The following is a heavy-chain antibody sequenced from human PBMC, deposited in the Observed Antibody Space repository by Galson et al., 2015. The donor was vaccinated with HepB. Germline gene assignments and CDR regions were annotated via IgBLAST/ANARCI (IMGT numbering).Heavy chain of an antibody. V-gene: IGHV3-21*01. CDR1: GFTFSSYS. CDR3: AKIIAARPGYYYGMDV. Sequence: SLRLSCAASGFTFSSYSMNWVRQAPGKGLEWVSSISSSSSYIYYADSVKGRFTISRDNAKNSLYLQMNSLRAEDTAVYYCAKIIAARPGYYYGMDVWGQGTTVTVSS. D-gene: IGHD6-6*01. CDR2: ISSSSSYI. J-gene: IGHJ6*02.